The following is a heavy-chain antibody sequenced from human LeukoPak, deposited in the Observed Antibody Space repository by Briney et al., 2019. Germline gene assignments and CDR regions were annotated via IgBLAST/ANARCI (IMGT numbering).Heavy chain of an antibody. CDR1: GGSISNYY. CDR2: IYYSGST. V-gene: IGHV4-59*08. J-gene: IGHJ4*02. CDR3: ARARDPNSGSWFSDS. D-gene: IGHD6-13*01. Sequence: SETLSLTCTVSGGSISNYYWTWIRQPPGKGLEWIGYIYYSGSTNYNPSLSSRVTISLDTSKNQFSLMLRSLTAADTAVYYCARARDPNSGSWFSDSWGQGTLVTVSS.